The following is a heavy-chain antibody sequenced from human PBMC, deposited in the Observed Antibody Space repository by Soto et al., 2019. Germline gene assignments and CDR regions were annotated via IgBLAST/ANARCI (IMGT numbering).Heavy chain of an antibody. CDR3: ARLGYSDEKNY. V-gene: IGHV4-39*01. CDR2: IYYSGSA. Sequence: SETQALTCTVADGYLRNYYWGWIRQPPGKGLEWIGSIYYSGSASSNPSLTSRVTISVDPSKTQFSLKLSSVPAADPAVYYCARLGYSDEKNYWVQGTLVTGSS. CDR1: DGYLRNYY. D-gene: IGHD4-17*01. J-gene: IGHJ4*02.